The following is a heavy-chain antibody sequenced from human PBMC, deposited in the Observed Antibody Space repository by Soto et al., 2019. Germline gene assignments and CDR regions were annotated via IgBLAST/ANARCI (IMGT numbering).Heavy chain of an antibody. J-gene: IGHJ4*02. CDR3: AKKRITIFGVVISPPDY. V-gene: IGHV3-23*01. D-gene: IGHD3-3*01. Sequence: EVQLLESGGCLVQPGGSLRLSCAASGFTFSSYAMSWVRQAPGKGLEWVSAISGSGGSTYYADSVKGRFTISRDNSKNTLYLQMNSLRAEDTAVYYCAKKRITIFGVVISPPDYWGQGTLVTVSS. CDR1: GFTFSSYA. CDR2: ISGSGGST.